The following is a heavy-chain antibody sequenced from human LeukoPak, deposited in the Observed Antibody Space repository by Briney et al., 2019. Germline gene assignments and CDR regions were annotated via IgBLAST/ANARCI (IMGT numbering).Heavy chain of an antibody. CDR2: IYYSGST. D-gene: IGHD3-22*01. J-gene: IGHJ3*02. V-gene: IGHV4-59*01. Sequence: SETLSLTCTVSGGSISSYYWSWIRQPPGKGLEWIGYIYYSGSTNYNPSLKSRVTISVETSKKQISLNLSSVTAADTAVYYCARAWDSSGYRGAFHIWGQGTMVTVSS. CDR3: ARAWDSSGYRGAFHI. CDR1: GGSISSYY.